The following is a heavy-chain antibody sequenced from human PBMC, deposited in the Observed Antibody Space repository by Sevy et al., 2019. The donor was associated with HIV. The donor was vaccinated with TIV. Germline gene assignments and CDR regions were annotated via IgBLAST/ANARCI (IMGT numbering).Heavy chain of an antibody. J-gene: IGHJ4*02. CDR2: ISGSGGNT. CDR1: GFTFSSYA. D-gene: IGHD6-19*01. CDR3: AKTTVAGPPDY. V-gene: IGHV3-23*01. Sequence: GGSLRLSCAASGFTFSSYAMSWVRQAPGKGLEWVSTISGSGGNTYYADSVKGRFTISRDNSKNALYLQMNSLRAEDMAVYYCAKTTVAGPPDYWAQGTLVTVSS.